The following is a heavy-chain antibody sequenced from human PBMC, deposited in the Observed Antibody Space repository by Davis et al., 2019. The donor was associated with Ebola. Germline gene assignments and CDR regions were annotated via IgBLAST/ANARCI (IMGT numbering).Heavy chain of an antibody. CDR2: ISGYNGNT. CDR3: ARDYGATDY. V-gene: IGHV1-18*01. Sequence: ASVKVSCKASGGTFSSYAISWVRQAPGQGLEWMGWISGYNGNTNYAQKLQGRVTMTTDTSTSTAYMELRSLRSDDTAMYYCARDYGATDYWGQGTLVTVSS. D-gene: IGHD4-17*01. J-gene: IGHJ4*02. CDR1: GGTFSSYA.